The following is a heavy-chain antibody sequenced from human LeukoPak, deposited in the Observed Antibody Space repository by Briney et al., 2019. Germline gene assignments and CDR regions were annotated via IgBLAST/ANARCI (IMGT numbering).Heavy chain of an antibody. CDR2: ISWDGGST. V-gene: IGHV3-43D*03. CDR3: ARGPHITMILRETNYYYYMDV. Sequence: GGSLRLSCAASGFTFDDYAMHWVRHAPGKGLEWVSLISWDGGSTYYADSVKGRFTISRDNAKNSLYLQMNSLRAEDTAVYYCARGPHITMILRETNYYYYMDVWGKGTTVTVSS. D-gene: IGHD3-22*01. CDR1: GFTFDDYA. J-gene: IGHJ6*03.